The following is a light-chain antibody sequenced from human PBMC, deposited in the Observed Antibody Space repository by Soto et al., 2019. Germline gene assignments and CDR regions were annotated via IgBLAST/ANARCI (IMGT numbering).Light chain of an antibody. CDR1: QSVLYSSNNKNY. Sequence: DIVMTQSPDSLAVSLGERATINCKSSQSVLYSSNNKNYLAWYQQKAGQPPKLLIYWASTRESGVPDRFSGSGSGTDFTLTISSLQAGDEAIYHCQQYYNTPYTFGQGTTLEIK. J-gene: IGKJ2*01. V-gene: IGKV4-1*01. CDR3: QQYYNTPYT. CDR2: WAS.